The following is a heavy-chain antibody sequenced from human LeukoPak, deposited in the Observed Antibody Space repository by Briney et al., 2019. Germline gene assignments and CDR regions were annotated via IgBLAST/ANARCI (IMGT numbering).Heavy chain of an antibody. Sequence: GGSLRLSCAASGFTFDDYSMNWVRQAPGKGLEWVSSISSSSSYIYYADSVKGRFTISRDNAKNSLYLQMNSLRVEDTAVYYCARDYCSSTSCPGPFDYWGQGTLVTVSS. CDR1: GFTFDDYS. V-gene: IGHV3-21*01. D-gene: IGHD2-2*01. J-gene: IGHJ4*02. CDR3: ARDYCSSTSCPGPFDY. CDR2: ISSSSSYI.